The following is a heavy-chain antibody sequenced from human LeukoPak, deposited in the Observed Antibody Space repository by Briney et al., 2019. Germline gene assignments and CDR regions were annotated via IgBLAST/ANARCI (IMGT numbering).Heavy chain of an antibody. J-gene: IGHJ5*02. CDR3: ARITYDFWSGYYMPDDP. CDR2: ISIYNGNT. CDR1: GYTFTSYG. V-gene: IGHV1-18*01. D-gene: IGHD3-3*01. Sequence: GASVKVSCKASGYTFTSYGISWVRQAPGQGLEWMGWISIYNGNTDYAQKLRGRVTMTTDTSTSTAYLELRGLRSDDTAVYYCARITYDFWSGYYMPDDPWGQGTLVTVPS.